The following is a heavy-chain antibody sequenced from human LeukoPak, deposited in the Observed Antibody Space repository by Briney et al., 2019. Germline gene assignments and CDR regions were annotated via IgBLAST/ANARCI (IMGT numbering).Heavy chain of an antibody. CDR2: INPNSGGT. V-gene: IGHV1-2*04. CDR1: GYTFTGYY. CDR3: ARVASGGYYNFDY. D-gene: IGHD3-10*01. J-gene: IGHJ4*02. Sequence: ASVKVSCKASGYTFTGYYMHWVRQAPGQGLEWMGWINPNSGGTNYAQKFQGWVTMTRDTSISTAYMELSRLRSDDTAVYYCARVASGGYYNFDYWGQGTLVTVSS.